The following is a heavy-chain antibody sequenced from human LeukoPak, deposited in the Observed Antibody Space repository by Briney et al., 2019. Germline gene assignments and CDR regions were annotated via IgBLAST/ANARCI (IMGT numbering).Heavy chain of an antibody. J-gene: IGHJ5*02. Sequence: PGGSLRLSCADSGFTFSRYWMHWVRQTPGKGLVWVSCISADGSVTRYADSVKGGFTISRDNTKSTLYLQMHSLRAEDTAVYYCAAAGGDASRMGFDPWGQGTLVTASS. CDR2: ISADGSVT. CDR3: AAAGGDASRMGFDP. CDR1: GFTFSRYW. D-gene: IGHD6-13*01. V-gene: IGHV3-74*01.